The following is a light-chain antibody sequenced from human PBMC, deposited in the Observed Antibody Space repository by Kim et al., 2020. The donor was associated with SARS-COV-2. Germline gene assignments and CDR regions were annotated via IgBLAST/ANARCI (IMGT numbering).Light chain of an antibody. CDR2: TNN. Sequence: MVTISCSGSSTNIGRNYVMWYQQLPGTAPTLLIFTNNQRPSGVPDRFSGSKSGTSASLAISGLRSEDEADYYCATWDDSLSGRVFGGGTQLTVL. V-gene: IGLV1-47*02. CDR3: ATWDDSLSGRV. CDR1: STNIGRNY. J-gene: IGLJ2*01.